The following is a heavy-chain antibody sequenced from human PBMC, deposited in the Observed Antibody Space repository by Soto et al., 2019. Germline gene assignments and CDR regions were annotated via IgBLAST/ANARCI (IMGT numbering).Heavy chain of an antibody. CDR2: IIPILGIA. Sequence: GASVKVSCKASGGTFSSYTISWVRQAPGQGLEWMGRIIPILGIANYAQKFQGRVTITADKSTSTAYMELSSLRSEDTAVYYCARVYLGAYYYDSSGPGRDAFDIWGQGTMVTGS. CDR1: GGTFSSYT. J-gene: IGHJ3*02. CDR3: ARVYLGAYYYDSSGPGRDAFDI. V-gene: IGHV1-69*02. D-gene: IGHD3-22*01.